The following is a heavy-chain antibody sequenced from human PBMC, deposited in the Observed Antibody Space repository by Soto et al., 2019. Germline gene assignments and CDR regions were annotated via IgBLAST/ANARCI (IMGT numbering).Heavy chain of an antibody. V-gene: IGHV3-21*01. CDR3: ARDTKYCNGASCLLPFDY. CDR1: GFTFRTYT. J-gene: IGHJ4*02. D-gene: IGHD2-15*01. Sequence: EVPLVESGGGLVKPGGSLRLSCAASGFTFRTYTLNWVRQAPGKGLEWVSSISSSSNYIYYADSVKGRFTISRDNAKNSLYLQMNSLRAEDTAVYFCARDTKYCNGASCLLPFDYWGQGTLVTVSS. CDR2: ISSSSNYI.